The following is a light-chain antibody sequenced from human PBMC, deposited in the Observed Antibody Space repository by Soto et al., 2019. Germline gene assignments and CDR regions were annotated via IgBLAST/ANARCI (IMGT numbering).Light chain of an antibody. V-gene: IGKV3-15*01. CDR1: QSVSSN. J-gene: IGKJ3*01. CDR3: QQYNNWPPFT. CDR2: GAS. Sequence: EIVMTKAPATLSVSPGERATLSCRASQSVSSNLAWYQQKPGQAPRLLIYGASTRATGIPARFSGSRSGTEFTLTISSLQSEDFAVYYCQQYNNWPPFTFGPGTKVDIK.